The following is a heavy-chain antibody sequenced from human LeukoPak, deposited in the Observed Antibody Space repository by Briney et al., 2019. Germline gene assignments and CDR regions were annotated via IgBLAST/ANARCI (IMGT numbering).Heavy chain of an antibody. Sequence: SETLSLTCTVSGGSVSSGSHYWSWIRQPPGKGLEWIGYVYYIGSTNYNPSLRSRVTLSVDTSKNQFSLKLSSVTAADTAVYYCARTGFCGGGSCYPGWFDPWGQGTLVTVSS. J-gene: IGHJ5*02. D-gene: IGHD2-15*01. CDR1: GGSVSSGSHY. CDR3: ARTGFCGGGSCYPGWFDP. CDR2: VYYIGST. V-gene: IGHV4-61*01.